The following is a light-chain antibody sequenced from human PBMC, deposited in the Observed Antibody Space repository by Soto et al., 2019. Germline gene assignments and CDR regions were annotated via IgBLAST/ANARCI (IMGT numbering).Light chain of an antibody. J-gene: IGLJ3*02. CDR2: LQGSGNY. Sequence: QSVLTQSSSASASLGSSVKLTCTLSSGHSSNIIAWHQQQPGKAPRYLMKLQGSGNYNKGSGVPDRFSGSSSGADRYLTFSNLQFEDEADYYCETWDSYTRVFGGGTKLTVL. CDR3: ETWDSYTRV. V-gene: IGLV4-60*02. CDR1: SGHSSNI.